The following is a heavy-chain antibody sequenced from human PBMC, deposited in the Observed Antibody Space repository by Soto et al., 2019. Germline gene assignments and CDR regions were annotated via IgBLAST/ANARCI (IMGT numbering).Heavy chain of an antibody. CDR1: GFDFSNSW. CDR2: INSDGSST. V-gene: IGHV3-74*03. CDR3: ARDKSYALAV. Sequence: LRLSCAASGFDFSNSWMHWVRQVPGKGLVWVSHINSDGSSTTYADSVKGRFTISRDNARTTVYLQLDSLRVEDTAVYYCARDKSYALAVWGQGTTVTVS. D-gene: IGHD4-17*01. J-gene: IGHJ6*02.